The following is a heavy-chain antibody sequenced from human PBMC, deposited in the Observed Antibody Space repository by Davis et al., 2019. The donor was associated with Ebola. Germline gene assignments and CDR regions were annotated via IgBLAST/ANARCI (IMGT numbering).Heavy chain of an antibody. CDR3: ARFHYYDSSGYYYYYGMDV. CDR1: GYTFTSYA. V-gene: IGHV1-8*02. J-gene: IGHJ6*04. Sequence: ASVKVSCKASGYTFTSYAMNWVRQAPGQGLEWMGRINPNSGNTGYAQKFQGRVTMTRNTSISTAYMELSSLRSEDTAVYYCARFHYYDSSGYYYYYGMDVWGKGTTVTVSS. D-gene: IGHD3-22*01. CDR2: INPNSGNT.